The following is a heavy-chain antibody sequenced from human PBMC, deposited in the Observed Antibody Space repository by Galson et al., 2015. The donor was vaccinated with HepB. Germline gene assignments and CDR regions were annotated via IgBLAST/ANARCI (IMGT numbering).Heavy chain of an antibody. Sequence: PALVKPTQTLTLTCTFSGFSLSTSGVGVGWIRQPPGKALEWLALIYWDDDKCYSPSLKSRLTITKDTSKNQVVLTMTNMDPVDTATYYCAHSPVYGDSPDAFDIWGQGTMVTVSS. V-gene: IGHV2-5*02. CDR3: AHSPVYGDSPDAFDI. D-gene: IGHD4-17*01. CDR2: IYWDDDK. J-gene: IGHJ3*02. CDR1: GFSLSTSGVG.